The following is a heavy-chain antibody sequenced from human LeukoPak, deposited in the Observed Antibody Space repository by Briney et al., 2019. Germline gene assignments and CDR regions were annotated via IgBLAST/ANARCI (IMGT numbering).Heavy chain of an antibody. D-gene: IGHD3-10*01. CDR2: INHSGST. V-gene: IGHV4-34*01. J-gene: IGHJ4*02. Sequence: SETLSLTCAVYGGSFSGYYWNWIRQPPGKGLEWIGEINHSGSTNYNPSLKSRVTISVDTSKNQFSLKLSSVTAADTAVYYCARGQYKWFGQRPSNYFDYWGQGTLVTVSS. CDR3: ARGQYKWFGQRPSNYFDY. CDR1: GGSFSGYY.